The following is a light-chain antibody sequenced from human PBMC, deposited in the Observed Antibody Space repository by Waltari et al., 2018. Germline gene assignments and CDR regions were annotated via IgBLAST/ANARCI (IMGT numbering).Light chain of an antibody. CDR1: KNDIGTYNF. CDR2: EAT. V-gene: IGLV2-23*01. Sequence: QSALTQPASLSGSPGQSITISCAGTKNDIGTYNFVSWFQQFPGQAPKLIVSEATKRPSGVSYRFSGSKSGNTASLGLQAEDEADYYCCSYAGGSRVIFGGGTKLTVL. J-gene: IGLJ2*01. CDR3: CSYAGGSRVI.